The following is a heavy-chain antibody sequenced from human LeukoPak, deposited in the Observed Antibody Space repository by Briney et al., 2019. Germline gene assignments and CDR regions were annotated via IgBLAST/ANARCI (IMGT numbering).Heavy chain of an antibody. Sequence: SVKGRFIISRDNAKNSLYLQINSLRAEDTAVYYCARYIAAAGKGRAREVWFDPWGQGTLVTVSS. CDR3: ARYIAAAGKGRAREVWFDP. D-gene: IGHD6-13*01. J-gene: IGHJ5*02. V-gene: IGHV3-11*03.